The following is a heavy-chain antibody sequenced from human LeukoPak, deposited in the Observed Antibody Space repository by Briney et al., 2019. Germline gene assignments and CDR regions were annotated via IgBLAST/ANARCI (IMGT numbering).Heavy chain of an antibody. CDR2: INPNSGGT. D-gene: IGHD1-7*01. CDR3: ARDRYNWNYGYSAGLIDY. V-gene: IGHV1-2*02. Sequence: ASVKVSCKASGYTFTGYYMHWVRQAPGQGLEWMGWINPNSGGTNYAQKFQGRVTMTRDTSISAAYMELSRLRSDDTAVYYCARDRYNWNYGYSAGLIDYWGQGTLVTVSS. J-gene: IGHJ4*02. CDR1: GYTFTGYY.